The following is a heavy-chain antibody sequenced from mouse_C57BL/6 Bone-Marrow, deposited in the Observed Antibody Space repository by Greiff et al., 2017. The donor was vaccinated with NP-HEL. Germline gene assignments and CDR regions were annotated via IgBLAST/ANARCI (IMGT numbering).Heavy chain of an antibody. J-gene: IGHJ4*01. CDR2: IRNKANGYTT. CDR3: ASSIASAMDY. D-gene: IGHD1-1*01. V-gene: IGHV7-3*01. CDR1: GFTFTDYY. Sequence: EVNLVESGGGLVQPGGSLSLSCAASGFTFTDYYMSWVRQPPGKALEWLGFIRNKANGYTTEYSASVQGRFTISRDNYHSILYLQMNALRAEDSATYYCASSIASAMDYWGQGTSVTVAS.